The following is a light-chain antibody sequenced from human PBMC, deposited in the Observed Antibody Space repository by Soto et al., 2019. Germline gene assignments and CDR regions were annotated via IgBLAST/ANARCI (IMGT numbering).Light chain of an antibody. CDR1: SSNIGSNT. Sequence: QSVLTQPPSASGTPGQRVTISCSGGSSNIGSNTINWDQQLPGTATKLLIYANNQPPSGVLDRLSGSKSGTSASLAISGLQSEDESEYYCAAWDDSMNGVIFGGGTKLTVL. CDR2: ANN. J-gene: IGLJ2*01. CDR3: AAWDDSMNGVI. V-gene: IGLV1-44*01.